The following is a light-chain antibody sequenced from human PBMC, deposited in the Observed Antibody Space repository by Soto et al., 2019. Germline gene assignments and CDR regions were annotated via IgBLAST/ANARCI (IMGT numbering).Light chain of an antibody. J-gene: IGKJ5*01. V-gene: IGKV1-5*01. Sequence: IQMTQSPSSLSASIGDRVTITCRASQNIRNLLAWYQQKPGKAPKPLIYDASTLKTGVPSRFSGSGSGSEFNFTITGLQPDDFATYFCQQYNTYATFGQGTRLEIK. CDR3: QQYNTYAT. CDR2: DAS. CDR1: QNIRNL.